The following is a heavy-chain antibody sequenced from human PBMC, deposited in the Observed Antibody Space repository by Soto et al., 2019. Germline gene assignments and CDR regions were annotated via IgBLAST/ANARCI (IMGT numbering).Heavy chain of an antibody. D-gene: IGHD6-19*01. J-gene: IGHJ4*02. CDR3: ASPRAYSSGWYLDS. V-gene: IGHV3-48*02. Sequence: EVNLVESGGGLVQPGGSLRLSCAASGFTFSSYSMNWVRQAPGKGLEWVSYISSGSSTIYYADSVKGRFTISRDNAKNSLYLQMNRLRDEDTAVYYCASPRAYSSGWYLDSWGQGILVTVSS. CDR2: ISSGSSTI. CDR1: GFTFSSYS.